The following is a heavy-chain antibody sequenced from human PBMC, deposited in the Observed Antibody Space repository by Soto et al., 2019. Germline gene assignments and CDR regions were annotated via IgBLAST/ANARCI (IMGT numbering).Heavy chain of an antibody. CDR1: GGTFSSYA. D-gene: IGHD6-6*01. Sequence: QVQLVQSGAEVKKPGSSVKVSCKASGGTFSSYAISWVRQAPGQGLEWMGGIIPIFGTANYAQKFQGRVTITADESTRTAYMERSSLRSEDTAVYYCARGIAARRGVYYYGMDVWGQGTTVTVSS. V-gene: IGHV1-69*01. J-gene: IGHJ6*02. CDR3: ARGIAARRGVYYYGMDV. CDR2: IIPIFGTA.